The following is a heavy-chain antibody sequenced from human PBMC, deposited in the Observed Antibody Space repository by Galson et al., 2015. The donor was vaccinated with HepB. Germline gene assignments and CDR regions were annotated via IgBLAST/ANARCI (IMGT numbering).Heavy chain of an antibody. CDR2: MSASGGT. Sequence: SLRLSCAASGFIFSSYAMTWVRRAPGKGLEWVSSMSASGGTYYAHSVKGRFTFSRDTSKNTLYLQMNSLTAEDTALYHCAGGGGDYYYYGMDVWGQGTTVTVSS. V-gene: IGHV3-23*01. CDR3: AGGGGDYYYYGMDV. CDR1: GFIFSSYA. J-gene: IGHJ6*02. D-gene: IGHD3-10*01.